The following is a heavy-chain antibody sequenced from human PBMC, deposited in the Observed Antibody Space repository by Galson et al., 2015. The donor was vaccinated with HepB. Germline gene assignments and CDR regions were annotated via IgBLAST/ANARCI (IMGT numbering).Heavy chain of an antibody. CDR3: ARYSLDTAMVYSRY. CDR2: ISVFNGNT. D-gene: IGHD5-18*01. J-gene: IGHJ4*02. CDR1: GYTFTSYG. Sequence: SVKVSCKASGYTFTSYGINWVRQAPGQGLEWMGWISVFNGNTNYAQKLQGRVTMTTDTSTSTVYMELRNLRSDDTAVYYCARYSLDTAMVYSRYWVQGTLVTVSS. V-gene: IGHV1-18*04.